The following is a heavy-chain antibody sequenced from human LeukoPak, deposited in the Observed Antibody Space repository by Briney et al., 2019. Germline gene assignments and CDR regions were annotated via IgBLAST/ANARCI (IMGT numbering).Heavy chain of an antibody. CDR1: GFTFSSYS. J-gene: IGHJ4*02. CDR3: ARGGLGSDFWSGYHDY. Sequence: GGSLRLSCAASGFTFSSYSMNWVRQAPGKGLEWVSSISSSTYIYYADSVKGRFTISRDNAKNSLCLQMNSLRAEDTAVYYCARGGLGSDFWSGYHDYWGQGTLVTVSS. V-gene: IGHV3-21*01. CDR2: ISSSTYI. D-gene: IGHD3-3*01.